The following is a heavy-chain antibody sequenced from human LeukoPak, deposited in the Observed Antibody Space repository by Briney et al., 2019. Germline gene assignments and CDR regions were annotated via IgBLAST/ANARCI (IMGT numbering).Heavy chain of an antibody. CDR3: ARGNSYYDSSGAFDY. CDR1: GGSFSGYY. D-gene: IGHD3-22*01. Sequence: PSETLSLTCAVYGGSFSGYYWSWIRQPPGKGLESIGEINHSGSTNYNPSLKSRVTISVDTSKNQFSLKLSSVTAADTAVYYCARGNSYYDSSGAFDYWGQGTLVTVSS. J-gene: IGHJ4*02. V-gene: IGHV4-34*01. CDR2: INHSGST.